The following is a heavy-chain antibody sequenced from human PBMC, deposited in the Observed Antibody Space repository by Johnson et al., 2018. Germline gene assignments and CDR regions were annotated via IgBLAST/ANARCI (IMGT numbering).Heavy chain of an antibody. CDR2: IYYSGST. V-gene: IGHV4-59*01. J-gene: IGHJ6*02. CDR1: GGSISSYY. Sequence: QVQLQESGPGLVKPSERLSLTCTVSGGSISSYYWSWIRQPPGKGLEWLGLIYYSGSTNYNPSLKSRVTISVDTSKNQFSLKLSPVTAADTAVYYWSRDHPYDFWSGNTYYYYGMDVWGQGTTVTVSS. CDR3: SRDHPYDFWSGNTYYYYGMDV. D-gene: IGHD3-3*01.